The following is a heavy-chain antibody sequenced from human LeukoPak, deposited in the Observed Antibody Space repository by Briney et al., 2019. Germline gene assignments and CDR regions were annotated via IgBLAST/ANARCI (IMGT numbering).Heavy chain of an antibody. CDR1: GFTFDDYG. D-gene: IGHD3-22*01. Sequence: GGSLRLSCAASGFTFDDYGMSWVRQAPGKGLEWVSGINWNGGSTGYADSVKGRFTISRDNAKNSLYLQMNNLRAEDTASYYCARVNSDYYDSSGYYYWGQGTLVTVSS. V-gene: IGHV3-20*04. CDR2: INWNGGST. J-gene: IGHJ4*02. CDR3: ARVNSDYYDSSGYYY.